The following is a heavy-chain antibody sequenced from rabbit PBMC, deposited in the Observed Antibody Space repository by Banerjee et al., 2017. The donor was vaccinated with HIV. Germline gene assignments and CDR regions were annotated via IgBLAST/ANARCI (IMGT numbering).Heavy chain of an antibody. V-gene: IGHV1S45*01. CDR1: GFDFSSNYY. CDR3: ARSCWSYAYSGGTPFNL. Sequence: QEQLEESGGDLVKPEGSLTLACTASGFDFSSNYYMCWVRQAPGKGLEWIGCIYTGSSGSPYYASWAKGRFTISKTSSTTVTLQMTSLTAADTATYFCARSCWSYAYSGGTPFNLWGPGTLVTVS. CDR2: IYTGSSGSP. J-gene: IGHJ4*01. D-gene: IGHD7-1*01.